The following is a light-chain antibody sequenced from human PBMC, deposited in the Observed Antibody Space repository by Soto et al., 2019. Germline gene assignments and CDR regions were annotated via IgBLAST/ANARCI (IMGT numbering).Light chain of an antibody. Sequence: DIQMTQSPTSLYASVGDTVTITCRAGQNIRSYFNWYQQIPGKAPSLLIYATSIPQTGVPSRFSGSGTGTYFTLTINGRQREDFASYFCQQGYTTRWTFGQGTKVEIK. V-gene: IGKV1-39*01. CDR2: ATS. J-gene: IGKJ1*01. CDR3: QQGYTTRWT. CDR1: QNIRSY.